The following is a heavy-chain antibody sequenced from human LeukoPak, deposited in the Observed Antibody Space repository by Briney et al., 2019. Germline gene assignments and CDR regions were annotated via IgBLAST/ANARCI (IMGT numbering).Heavy chain of an antibody. D-gene: IGHD3-9*01. CDR3: ARSPDILTGENFDY. CDR2: IHYSGST. CDR1: GGSITSYY. V-gene: IGHV4-59*01. Sequence: SETLSLTCTVSGGSITSYYWSWIRQPPGKGLEWIGYIHYSGSTHYNPSLKSRVTITVDTSKNQLSLKLSSVTAADTAVYYCARSPDILTGENFDYWGQGTLVTVSS. J-gene: IGHJ4*02.